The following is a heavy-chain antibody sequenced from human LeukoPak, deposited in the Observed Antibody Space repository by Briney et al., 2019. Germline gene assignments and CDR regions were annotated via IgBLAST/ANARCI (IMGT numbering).Heavy chain of an antibody. CDR3: ARVVFPSRVSDY. V-gene: IGHV3-7*01. CDR1: GFTFSSYW. CDR2: IKQDGSEK. D-gene: IGHD2-21*01. Sequence: GGSLRLSCAASGFTFSSYWMGWVRQAPGKWREWVANIKQDGSEKYYVDSVKGRFTISKDNAKNSLYLQMNSLRVEDTAVYYCARVVFPSRVSDYWGQGTLVTVSS. J-gene: IGHJ4*02.